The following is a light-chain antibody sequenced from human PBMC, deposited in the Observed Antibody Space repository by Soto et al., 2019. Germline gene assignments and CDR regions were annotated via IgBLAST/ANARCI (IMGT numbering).Light chain of an antibody. CDR1: QSISSY. CDR2: GAS. J-gene: IGKJ1*01. V-gene: IGKV1-39*01. CDR3: QQGFSTPWT. Sequence: DIQMPQSPSSLSASVGPRVTITCRASQSISSYLNWYQQRPGKAPRLLIYGASTLQSGVPSRFNGSGSGTEFTLTIGSLQLEDFATYSCQQGFSTPWTFGQGTKVDIK.